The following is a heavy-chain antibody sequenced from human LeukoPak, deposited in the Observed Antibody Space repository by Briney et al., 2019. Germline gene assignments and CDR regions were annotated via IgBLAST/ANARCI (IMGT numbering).Heavy chain of an antibody. CDR1: GYTLTELS. Sequence: SVKVSCKVSGYTLTELSMHWVRQAPGKGLEWMGGFDPEDGETIYAQKFQGRVTMTEDTSTDTAYMELSSLRSEDTAVYYCATLYYDSSGYYFDYWGQGTLVTVSS. J-gene: IGHJ4*02. D-gene: IGHD3-22*01. CDR2: FDPEDGET. V-gene: IGHV1-24*01. CDR3: ATLYYDSSGYYFDY.